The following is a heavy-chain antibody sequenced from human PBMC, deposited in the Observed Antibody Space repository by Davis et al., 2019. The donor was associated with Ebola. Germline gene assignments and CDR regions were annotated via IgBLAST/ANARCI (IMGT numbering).Heavy chain of an antibody. V-gene: IGHV3-7*01. D-gene: IGHD6-13*01. CDR3: ARVVAAAGTGIDGMDV. CDR2: IKQDGSEK. J-gene: IGHJ6*02. CDR1: GFTFSRYW. Sequence: GESLKISCEASGFTFSRYWMSWVRQAPGKGLEWMANIKQDGSEKYYVDPVKGRFTISRDNAKNSLYLQMNNMKDEDTAVYYCARVVAAAGTGIDGMDVWGQGTTVTVSS.